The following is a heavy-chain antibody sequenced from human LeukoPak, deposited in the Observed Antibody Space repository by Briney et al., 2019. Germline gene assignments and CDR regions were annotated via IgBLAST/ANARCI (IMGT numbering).Heavy chain of an antibody. J-gene: IGHJ5*02. CDR3: ARAQNTTMARTNYNWFDP. D-gene: IGHD3-10*01. CDR1: GFTVSSNY. CDR2: INSDGSST. V-gene: IGHV3-74*01. Sequence: SGGSLRLSCAASGFTVSSNYMSWVRQAPGKGLEWVSRINSDGSSTSYADSVKGRFTISRDNAKNTLYLQMNSLRAEDTAVYYCARAQNTTMARTNYNWFDPWGQGTLVTVSS.